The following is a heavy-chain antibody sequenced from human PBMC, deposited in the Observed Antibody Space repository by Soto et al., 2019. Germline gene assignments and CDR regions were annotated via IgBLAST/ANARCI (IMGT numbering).Heavy chain of an antibody. CDR1: GGSFSGYY. V-gene: IGHV4-34*01. D-gene: IGHD1-1*01. CDR3: ARFRRRGVRGQYYFDY. J-gene: IGHJ4*02. Sequence: SETLSLTCAVYGGSFSGYYWSWIRQPPGKGLEWIGEINHSGSTNYNPSLKSRVTISVDTSKNQFSLKLSSVTAADTAVYYCARFRRRGVRGQYYFDYWGQGTLVTVSS. CDR2: INHSGST.